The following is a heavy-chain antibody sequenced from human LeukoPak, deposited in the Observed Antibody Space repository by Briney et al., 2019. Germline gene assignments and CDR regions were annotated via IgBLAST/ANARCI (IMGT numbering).Heavy chain of an antibody. CDR1: GFTFSSYS. CDR2: ISSSGKYI. Sequence: GGSLRLSCAASGFTFSSYSMNWVRQAPGKGLEWVSAISSSGKYIYYADSVKGRFTISRDNAKNSLSLQLNSLRAEDTAVYYCASRDRHDYWGQGTLVSVSS. CDR3: ASRDRHDY. J-gene: IGHJ4*02. D-gene: IGHD2-21*01. V-gene: IGHV3-21*01.